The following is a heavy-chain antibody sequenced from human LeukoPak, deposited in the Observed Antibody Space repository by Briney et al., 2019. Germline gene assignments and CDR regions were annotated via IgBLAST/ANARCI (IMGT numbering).Heavy chain of an antibody. CDR2: IYSGGST. D-gene: IGHD6-6*01. V-gene: IGHV3-66*01. J-gene: IGHJ3*02. Sequence: PGGSLRLSCGASGFTVSTNYMSWVRQAPGKGLEWVSIIYSGGSTYYADSVKRRFTISRDNSKNTLYLQMNSLRAEDTAVYYCASYRYGSSFAFDIWGQGTMVTVSS. CDR1: GFTVSTNY. CDR3: ASYRYGSSFAFDI.